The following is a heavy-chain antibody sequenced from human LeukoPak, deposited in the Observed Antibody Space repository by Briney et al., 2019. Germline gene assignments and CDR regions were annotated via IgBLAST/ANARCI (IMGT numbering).Heavy chain of an antibody. CDR1: GYTLTTYG. CDR3: AMVRGLVSWFDP. CDR2: ISAYSGNT. D-gene: IGHD3-10*01. V-gene: IGHV1-18*01. Sequence: ASVKVSCKASGYTLTTYGISWVRQAPGQGLEWMGWISAYSGNTSYAQKLQGRVTMTTDTSTSTAYMDLRSLRSDDTAVYYCAMVRGLVSWFDPWGQGTLVTVSS. J-gene: IGHJ5*02.